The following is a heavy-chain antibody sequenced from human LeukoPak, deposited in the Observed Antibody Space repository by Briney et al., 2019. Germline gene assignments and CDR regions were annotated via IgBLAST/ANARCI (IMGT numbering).Heavy chain of an antibody. CDR2: IYTSGST. J-gene: IGHJ3*02. Sequence: SQTLSLTCTVSGGSISSGSYYRSWIRQPAGKGLEWIGRIYTSGSTNYNPSLKSRVTISVDTSKNQFSLKLSSVTAADTAVYYCARATYYDFWSGYYTDFGAFDIWGQGTMVTVSS. CDR3: ARATYYDFWSGYYTDFGAFDI. CDR1: GGSISSGSYY. V-gene: IGHV4-61*02. D-gene: IGHD3-3*01.